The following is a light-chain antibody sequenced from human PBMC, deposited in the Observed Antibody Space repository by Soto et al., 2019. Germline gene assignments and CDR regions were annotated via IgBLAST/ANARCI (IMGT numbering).Light chain of an antibody. Sequence: DIPMTQSPSSLSASVGDRVTITCRASQSISRSLNWYQRKLGKVPKVLIYGASSLQSGVPSRFSGSGSGTDFTLTISSLQPEVFATYYCQESYTALWGTFGQGTRVEI. J-gene: IGKJ1*01. CDR3: QESYTALWGT. CDR2: GAS. V-gene: IGKV1-39*01. CDR1: QSISRS.